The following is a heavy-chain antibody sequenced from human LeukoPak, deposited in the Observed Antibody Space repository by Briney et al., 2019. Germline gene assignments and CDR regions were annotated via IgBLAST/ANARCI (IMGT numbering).Heavy chain of an antibody. D-gene: IGHD1-26*01. Sequence: GGSLRLSCAASGFTFSSYAMHWVRQASGKGLEWVAVISYDGSNKYYADSVKGRFTISRDNSKNTLYLQMNSLRAEDTAVYYCARGSGSYVTSFDYWGQGTLVTVSS. CDR1: GFTFSSYA. J-gene: IGHJ4*02. CDR2: ISYDGSNK. V-gene: IGHV3-30*04. CDR3: ARGSGSYVTSFDY.